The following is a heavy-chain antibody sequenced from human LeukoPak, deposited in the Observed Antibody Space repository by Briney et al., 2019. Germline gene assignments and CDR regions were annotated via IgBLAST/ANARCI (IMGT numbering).Heavy chain of an antibody. Sequence: GASLKISCKASGSSFTSYWISWVRQLPGKGLEWMGRIDPTDSYTNYSPSFQGHVTISADKSINTAYLQWSSLKASDTAMYYCARPAIESAAGNFAYWGQGTLVTVSS. J-gene: IGHJ4*02. V-gene: IGHV5-10-1*01. CDR2: IDPTDSYT. D-gene: IGHD6-13*01. CDR3: ARPAIESAAGNFAY. CDR1: GSSFTSYW.